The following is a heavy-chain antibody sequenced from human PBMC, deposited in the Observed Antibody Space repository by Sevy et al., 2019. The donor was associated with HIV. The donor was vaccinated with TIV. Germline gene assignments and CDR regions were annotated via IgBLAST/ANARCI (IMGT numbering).Heavy chain of an antibody. CDR2: IYPSGST. CDR1: GGSISSYY. Sequence: PATLSLTCTVSGGSISSYYWSWIRQPAGKGLEWIGRIYPSGSTNYNPSLKSRVTMSVDTSKNQFSLKLSSVTAADTAVYYCASDVHYYDSSGYSYGMDVWGQGTTVTVSS. CDR3: ASDVHYYDSSGYSYGMDV. D-gene: IGHD3-22*01. J-gene: IGHJ6*02. V-gene: IGHV4-4*07.